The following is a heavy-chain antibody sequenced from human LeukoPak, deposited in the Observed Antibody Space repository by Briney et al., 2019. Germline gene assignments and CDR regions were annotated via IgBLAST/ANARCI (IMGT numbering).Heavy chain of an antibody. Sequence: SETLSLTCTVSGSSISTYYWSWIRQPPGKGLEWIGYIYYSGSTNYNPSLKSRVTISVDTSKNQFSLKMRSVTAADTAVYYCARRGGSTSGWYEKLGWFDPWGQGTLVTVSS. CDR1: GSSISTYY. V-gene: IGHV4-59*08. J-gene: IGHJ5*02. CDR3: ARRGGSTSGWYEKLGWFDP. D-gene: IGHD6-19*01. CDR2: IYYSGST.